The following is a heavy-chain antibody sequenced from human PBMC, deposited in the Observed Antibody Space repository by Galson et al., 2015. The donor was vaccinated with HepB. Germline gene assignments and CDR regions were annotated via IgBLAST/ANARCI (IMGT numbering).Heavy chain of an antibody. CDR1: GDSVSSNTAA. Sequence: CAISGDSVSSNTAAWNWIRQSPSRGLEWLGRTYCRSKCYNDYALSVKRRITINADTSKNQFSLQLESVTPEDTAVYYCARDPLTNYDVLTGHYSTAGFDCWGQGSLVAVSS. V-gene: IGHV6-1*01. J-gene: IGHJ4*02. CDR2: TYCRSKCYN. CDR3: ARDPLTNYDVLTGHYSTAGFDC. D-gene: IGHD3-9*01.